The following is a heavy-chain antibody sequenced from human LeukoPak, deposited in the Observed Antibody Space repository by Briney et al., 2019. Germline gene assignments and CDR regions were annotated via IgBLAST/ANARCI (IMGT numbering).Heavy chain of an antibody. V-gene: IGHV3-23*01. D-gene: IGHD3-3*01. CDR2: ISGSGGST. CDR3: AKDSGFWSGYARFNWFDP. CDR1: GFTFSSYA. J-gene: IGHJ5*02. Sequence: GGSLTLYCAACGFTFSSYAMSWVRQAPGKELEWVSAISGSGGSTYYADSVKGRFTISRDNSKNTLYLQMNSLRADDTAVYYCAKDSGFWSGYARFNWFDPWGQGTLVTVSS.